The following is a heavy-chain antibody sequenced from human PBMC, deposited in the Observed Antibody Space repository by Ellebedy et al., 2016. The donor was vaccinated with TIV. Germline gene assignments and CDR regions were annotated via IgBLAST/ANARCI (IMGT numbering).Heavy chain of an antibody. CDR3: SRAYYYDSIAYYFDS. Sequence: ASVKVSCKTSGYSFTAYFLHWVRQAPGQGLEWMGRINPNSGDTTYAQKFLGRVTLTRDTSISTAYMGLSRLRSDDTAIYYCSRAYYYDSIAYYFDSWGQGTLVTVSS. CDR1: GYSFTAYF. D-gene: IGHD3-22*01. V-gene: IGHV1-2*06. J-gene: IGHJ4*02. CDR2: INPNSGDT.